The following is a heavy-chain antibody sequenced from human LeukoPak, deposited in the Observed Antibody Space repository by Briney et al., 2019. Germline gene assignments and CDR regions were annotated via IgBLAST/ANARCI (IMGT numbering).Heavy chain of an antibody. CDR2: IYYSGST. Sequence: SETLSLTCTVSGGSISSSSYYWGWIRQPPGKGLEWIGSIYYSGSTYYNPSLRSRVTISVDTSKNQFSLKLSSVTAADTAVYYCARHVSGSSLEEYTWFEPWGQGTLVTVSS. CDR1: GGSISSSSYY. J-gene: IGHJ5*02. D-gene: IGHD1-26*01. V-gene: IGHV4-39*01. CDR3: ARHVSGSSLEEYTWFEP.